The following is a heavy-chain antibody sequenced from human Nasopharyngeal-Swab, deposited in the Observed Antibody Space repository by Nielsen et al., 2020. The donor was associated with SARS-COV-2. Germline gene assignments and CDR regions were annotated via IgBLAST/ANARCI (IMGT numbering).Heavy chain of an antibody. CDR1: GFTFRDHA. D-gene: IGHD3-22*01. CDR2: ISGSGRT. V-gene: IGHV3-23*01. CDR3: AKRDDYYESSGLGD. J-gene: IGHJ4*02. Sequence: GGSLRLSCEASGFTFRDHAMTWVRQAPGKGLEWVSTISGSGRTHYADSVKGRFTISRDNSKNTVFLQMNSLRAEDTAVYYCAKRDDYYESSGLGDWGQGTLVTVSS.